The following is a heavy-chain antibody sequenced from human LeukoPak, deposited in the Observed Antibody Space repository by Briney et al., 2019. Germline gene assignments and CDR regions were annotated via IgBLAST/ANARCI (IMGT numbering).Heavy chain of an antibody. D-gene: IGHD4-17*01. V-gene: IGHV4-59*01. J-gene: IGHJ6*03. Sequence: PSETLSLTCTVSGGSISSYYWSWIRQPPGKGLEWIGYIYYSGSTNYNPSLKSRVTISVDTSKNQFSLKLSSVTAADTAVYYCARDSPLRFYYMDVWGKGTTVTVSS. CDR3: ARDSPLRFYYMDV. CDR2: IYYSGST. CDR1: GGSISSYY.